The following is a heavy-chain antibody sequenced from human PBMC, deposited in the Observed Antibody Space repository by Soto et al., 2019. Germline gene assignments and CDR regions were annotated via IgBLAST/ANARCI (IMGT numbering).Heavy chain of an antibody. Sequence: PGGSLRLSCAASGFTFSSYAMHWVRQAPGKGLEWVAVISYDGSNKYYADSVKGRFTISRDNSKNTLYLQMNSLRAEDTAVYYCARDLEGGTGTNFDYWGQGTLVTVSS. J-gene: IGHJ4*02. CDR1: GFTFSSYA. D-gene: IGHD1-1*01. V-gene: IGHV3-30-3*01. CDR3: ARDLEGGTGTNFDY. CDR2: ISYDGSNK.